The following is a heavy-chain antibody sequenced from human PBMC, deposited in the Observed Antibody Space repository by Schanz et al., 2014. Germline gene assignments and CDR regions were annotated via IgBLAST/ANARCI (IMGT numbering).Heavy chain of an antibody. V-gene: IGHV3-48*04. CDR2: IATSSSTR. CDR1: GFDFNSYS. D-gene: IGHD6-13*01. J-gene: IGHJ4*01. Sequence: EVQLLESGGGLVQPGGSLRLSCEASGFDFNSYSMNWVRQVPGKGLEWLSYIATSSSTRHYADSVKGRFTISRDNAKNSLYLQMNSLRAEDTAVYYCAREQIMAAAGLVDYWGHGTLVTVSS. CDR3: AREQIMAAAGLVDY.